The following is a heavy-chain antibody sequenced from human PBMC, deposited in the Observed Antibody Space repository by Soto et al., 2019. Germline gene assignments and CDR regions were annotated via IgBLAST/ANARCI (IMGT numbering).Heavy chain of an antibody. J-gene: IGHJ3*02. CDR1: GGSISTYY. V-gene: IGHV4-59*08. Sequence: SETLSLTCIVSGGSISTYYWSWIRQPPGKGLEWIGYIYYSESTNYNPSLKSRVTKSVDTSKNQFSLKLSSVTAADTAVYYCARSRGSGWHHDVFDIWGPGTMVT. D-gene: IGHD6-19*01. CDR3: ARSRGSGWHHDVFDI. CDR2: IYYSEST.